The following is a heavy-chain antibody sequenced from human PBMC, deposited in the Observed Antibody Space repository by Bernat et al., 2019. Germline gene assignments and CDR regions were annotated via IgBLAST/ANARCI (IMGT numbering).Heavy chain of an antibody. CDR2: IYSDGST. V-gene: IGHV3-53*01. J-gene: IGHJ4*02. CDR1: GFIVSSNY. CDR3: AREGSSGWGPFDY. D-gene: IGHD6-19*01. Sequence: EVQLVESGGGLIQPGGSLRLSCAASGFIVSSNYMNWVRQAPGKGLEWVSIIYSDGSTYYADSVTGSFTISRDNSRDTLYLQMNSLRAEDTAVYYCAREGSSGWGPFDYWGQGTQVTVSS.